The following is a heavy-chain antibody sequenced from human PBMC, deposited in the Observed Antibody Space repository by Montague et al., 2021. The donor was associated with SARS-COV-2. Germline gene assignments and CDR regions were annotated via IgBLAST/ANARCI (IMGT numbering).Heavy chain of an antibody. Sequence: SGSTYYNPSLKSRVTISVDTSKHQFSLKLSSVTAADTSVYYCARVQGITMIVVVIGAFDFGGQRKMVTVSS. D-gene: IGHD3-22*01. CDR3: ARVQGITMIVVVIGAFDF. CDR2: SGST. V-gene: IGHV4-31*02. J-gene: IGHJ3*01.